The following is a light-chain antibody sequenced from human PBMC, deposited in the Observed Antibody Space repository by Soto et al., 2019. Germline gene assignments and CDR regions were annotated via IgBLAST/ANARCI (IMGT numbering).Light chain of an antibody. Sequence: QSALTQPASVSGSPGQSITISCTGTSSEVGGYNYVSWYQQHPGNAPKLMIYDVSNRPSGVSNRFSGSKSGNTASLTISGLQAEDEADYYCSSYTSSSTLVVFGGGTKLTVL. J-gene: IGLJ2*01. V-gene: IGLV2-14*01. CDR3: SSYTSSSTLVV. CDR1: SSEVGGYNY. CDR2: DVS.